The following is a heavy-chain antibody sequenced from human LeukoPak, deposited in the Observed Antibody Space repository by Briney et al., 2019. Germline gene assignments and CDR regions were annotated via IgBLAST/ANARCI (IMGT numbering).Heavy chain of an antibody. CDR3: ARGRPHSLVVVHDWFDP. Sequence: SVKVSCKASGGTFSSYAISWVRPAPGQGLEWMGRVIPILGIANYAQKFQGRVTITADKSTSTAYMELSSLRSEDTAVYYCARGRPHSLVVVHDWFDPWGQGTLVTVSS. CDR2: VIPILGIA. D-gene: IGHD3-22*01. J-gene: IGHJ5*02. V-gene: IGHV1-69*04. CDR1: GGTFSSYA.